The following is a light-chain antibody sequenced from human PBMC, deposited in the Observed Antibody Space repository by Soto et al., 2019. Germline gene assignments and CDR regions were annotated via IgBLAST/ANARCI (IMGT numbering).Light chain of an antibody. J-gene: IGLJ3*02. Sequence: QSVLTQPPSVSGAPGQRVTISCPGSSPNIGAGYDVHWYQQLPGPAPKLLIYDNTNRPSGVPDRFSGSKSGASASLAITGLQAEDEADYYCQSYDTSLSVCVFGGGTKVTVL. CDR1: SPNIGAGYD. CDR3: QSYDTSLSVCV. V-gene: IGLV1-40*01. CDR2: DNT.